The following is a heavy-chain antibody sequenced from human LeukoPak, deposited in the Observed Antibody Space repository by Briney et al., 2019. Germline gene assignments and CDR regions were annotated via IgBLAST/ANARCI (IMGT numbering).Heavy chain of an antibody. V-gene: IGHV3-73*01. Sequence: PGGSLRLSCAAFGFTFSGSAMHWVRQASGKGLEWVGRIRSKANSYATAYAASVKGRFTISRDDSKNTAYLQMNSLKTEDTAVYYCTRNIWFGAPFDYWGQGTLVTVSS. CDR1: GFTFSGSA. J-gene: IGHJ4*02. CDR2: IRSKANSYAT. CDR3: TRNIWFGAPFDY. D-gene: IGHD3-10*01.